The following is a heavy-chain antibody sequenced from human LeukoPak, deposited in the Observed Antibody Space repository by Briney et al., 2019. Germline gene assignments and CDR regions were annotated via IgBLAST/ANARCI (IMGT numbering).Heavy chain of an antibody. D-gene: IGHD2-15*01. CDR2: IRQDENEE. CDR1: GFTFTTYW. Sequence: PGGSLRPSCAASGFTFTTYWMTWVRQAPGKGLEWVANIRQDENEESYLDSVKGRFIISRDNAKNSLYLQMNSLRVEDTAVYYCARRSCSGGSCYPIIDYWGQGTLVTVSS. J-gene: IGHJ4*02. V-gene: IGHV3-7*01. CDR3: ARRSCSGGSCYPIIDY.